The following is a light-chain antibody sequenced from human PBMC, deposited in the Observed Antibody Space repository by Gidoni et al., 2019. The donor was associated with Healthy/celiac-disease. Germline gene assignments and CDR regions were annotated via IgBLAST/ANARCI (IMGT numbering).Light chain of an antibody. V-gene: IGKV4-1*01. J-gene: IGKJ1*01. Sequence: DIVMTQSPDSLAVSLGERATINCKSSQSVLYSSNNKNYLAWYQQKPGQPPKLLIYWASTRESGVPDRFSGSGCGTDFTLTISSLQAEDVAVYYCQQYYSTPRGTFXQXTKVEIK. CDR1: QSVLYSSNNKNY. CDR2: WAS. CDR3: QQYYSTPRGT.